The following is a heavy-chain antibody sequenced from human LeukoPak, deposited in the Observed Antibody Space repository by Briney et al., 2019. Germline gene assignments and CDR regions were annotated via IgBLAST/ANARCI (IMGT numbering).Heavy chain of an antibody. V-gene: IGHV1-18*01. J-gene: IGHJ4*02. CDR2: ISAYSGDT. D-gene: IGHD3-22*01. CDR1: GYTFTSYG. CDR3: ASNTGSDSSGYAY. Sequence: ASVKVSCKASGYTFTSYGISWVRQAPGRGLEWMGWISAYSGDTNYAQKLQDRVTMTTDTSTRTAYMELRTLRSDDTAVYYCASNTGSDSSGYAYWGQGTLVTVSS.